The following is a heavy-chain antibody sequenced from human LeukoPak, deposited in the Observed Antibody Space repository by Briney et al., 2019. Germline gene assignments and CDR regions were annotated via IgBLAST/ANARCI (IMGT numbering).Heavy chain of an antibody. CDR2: IYYSGST. CDR1: GGSISSSGYY. V-gene: IGHV4-39*01. J-gene: IGHJ5*02. D-gene: IGHD1-26*01. Sequence: SETLSLTCTVSGGSISSSGYYWGWIRQPPGKGLESIASIYYSGSTYYNPSLKSRFTISVDTSKNQLSLKLSSLTAADTAVYYCARHEYSGSYYGLSWFDPWGQGTLVTVS. CDR3: ARHEYSGSYYGLSWFDP.